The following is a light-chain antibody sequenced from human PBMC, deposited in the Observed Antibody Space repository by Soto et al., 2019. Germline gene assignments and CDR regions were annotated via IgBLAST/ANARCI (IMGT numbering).Light chain of an antibody. V-gene: IGKV1-5*03. Sequence: DIQMTQSPSNLSASVGDRDTITCRASQSISSWLAWYQQKPGKAPKLLIYKASSLESGVPSRFSGSGSGTEFTLTVSSLQPDDFATYYCQQYNSYSPWTFGQGTKVDIK. CDR1: QSISSW. CDR2: KAS. J-gene: IGKJ1*01. CDR3: QQYNSYSPWT.